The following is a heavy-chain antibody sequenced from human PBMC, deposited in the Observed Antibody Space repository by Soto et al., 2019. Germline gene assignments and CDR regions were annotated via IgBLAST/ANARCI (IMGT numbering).Heavy chain of an antibody. CDR1: GGTFSSYT. J-gene: IGHJ4*02. V-gene: IGHV1-69*02. Sequence: QVQLVQSGAEVKKPGSSVKVSCKASGGTFSSYTISWVRQAPGQGLEWMGRIIPILGIANYAQKFQGRVTTTADKSTSTAYMELSSLRSEDTAVYYCERHGHCSGGSCYFTWGQGTLVTVSS. CDR2: IIPILGIA. CDR3: ERHGHCSGGSCYFT. D-gene: IGHD2-15*01.